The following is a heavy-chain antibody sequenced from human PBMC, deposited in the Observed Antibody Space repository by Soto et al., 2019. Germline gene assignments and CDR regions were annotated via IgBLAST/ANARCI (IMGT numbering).Heavy chain of an antibody. CDR2: ISYDGSNK. CDR1: GFTFSSYG. Sequence: LRLSCAASGFTFSSYGMHWVRQAPGKGLEWVAVISYDGSNKYYADSVKGRFTISRDNSKNTLYLQMDSLRAEDTAVYYCAKDCDSSSWYRPRLLYYYYGMDVWGQGTTVTVSS. J-gene: IGHJ6*02. V-gene: IGHV3-30*18. CDR3: AKDCDSSSWYRPRLLYYYYGMDV. D-gene: IGHD6-13*01.